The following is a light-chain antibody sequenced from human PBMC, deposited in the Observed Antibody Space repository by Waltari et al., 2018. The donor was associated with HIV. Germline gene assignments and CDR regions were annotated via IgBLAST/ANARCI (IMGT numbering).Light chain of an antibody. CDR3: CSYTGTNPFLL. CDR2: ERS. J-gene: IGLJ2*01. CDR1: SSNVGSYNL. V-gene: IGLV2-23*03. Sequence: QSALTQPASVSGSPGQSITISCTGTSSNVGSYNLVSWYQQHPGIAPKLMIYERSKRPSGVSNRFSGSKSGNTASLTISGLQAEDEADYYCCSYTGTNPFLLFGGGTKLTVL.